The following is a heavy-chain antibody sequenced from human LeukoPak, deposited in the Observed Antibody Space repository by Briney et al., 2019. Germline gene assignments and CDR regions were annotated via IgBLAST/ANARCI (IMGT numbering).Heavy chain of an antibody. CDR1: GFTFSIYE. D-gene: IGHD6-19*01. Sequence: GGSLRLSCAASGFTFSIYEMDWVRQAPGKGLEWVSYISSSGSTMYYADSVKGRFTISRDNAKNSLYLQMNSLRAEDTAVYYCARVGSGWYIDYWGQGTLVTVSS. CDR3: ARVGSGWYIDY. CDR2: ISSSGSTM. J-gene: IGHJ4*02. V-gene: IGHV3-48*03.